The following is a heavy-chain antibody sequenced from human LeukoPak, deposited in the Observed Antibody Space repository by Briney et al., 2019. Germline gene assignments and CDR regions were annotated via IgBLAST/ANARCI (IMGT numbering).Heavy chain of an antibody. V-gene: IGHV4-39*07. J-gene: IGHJ6*03. CDR2: TYYTGST. D-gene: IGHD3-10*01. CDR1: GGSISSKTYN. Sequence: PSETLSLTCSISGGSISSKTYNWGWIRQPPGKGLEWVGSTYYTGSTHYNPSLKSRVTISVDTSKNQLSLKLTSVTAADTAVYYCARARIGRWFGELFTHYYYMDVWGKGTTVTVSS. CDR3: ARARIGRWFGELFTHYYYMDV.